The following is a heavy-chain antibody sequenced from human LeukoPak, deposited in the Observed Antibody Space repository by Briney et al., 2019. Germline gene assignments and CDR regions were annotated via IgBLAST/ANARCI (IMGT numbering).Heavy chain of an antibody. Sequence: GGSLRLSCTASGFTFSDHYMSWIRQAPGKGLDWVSYISTSGDYTDYADSVKGRFTISRDNAKNSLYLQMNSLRAEDTGIYYCTRGHFGLDVWGQGPTVTVSS. CDR1: GFTFSDHY. J-gene: IGHJ6*02. CDR2: ISTSGDYT. V-gene: IGHV3-11*03. CDR3: TRGHFGLDV.